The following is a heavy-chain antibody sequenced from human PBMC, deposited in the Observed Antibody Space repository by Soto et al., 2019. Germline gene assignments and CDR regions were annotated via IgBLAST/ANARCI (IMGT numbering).Heavy chain of an antibody. J-gene: IGHJ5*02. CDR1: GGSFSGYY. CDR2: INHSGST. V-gene: IGHV4-34*01. Sequence: SETLSLTCAVYGGSFSGYYWSWIRQPPGKGLEWIGEINHSGSTNYNPSLKSRVTISVDTSKNQFSLKLSSVTAADTAVYYCGGRRWSIAAAGKMGRWFAPWGQGTLVTVSP. CDR3: GGRRWSIAAAGKMGRWFAP. D-gene: IGHD6-13*01.